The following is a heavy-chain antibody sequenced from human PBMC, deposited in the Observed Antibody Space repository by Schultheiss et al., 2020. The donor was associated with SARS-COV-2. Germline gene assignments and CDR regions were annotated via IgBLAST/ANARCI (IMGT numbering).Heavy chain of an antibody. CDR2: IFSNDEK. Sequence: SGPTLVKPTETLTLTCTVSGFSLSNARMGVSWIRQPPGKALEWLAHIFSNDEKSYSTSLKSRLTISKDTSKSQVVLTMTNMDPVDTATYYCARMGGPGFDYYYYYMDVWGKGTTVTVSS. V-gene: IGHV2-26*01. CDR1: GFSLSNARMG. D-gene: IGHD3-16*01. J-gene: IGHJ6*03. CDR3: ARMGGPGFDYYYYYMDV.